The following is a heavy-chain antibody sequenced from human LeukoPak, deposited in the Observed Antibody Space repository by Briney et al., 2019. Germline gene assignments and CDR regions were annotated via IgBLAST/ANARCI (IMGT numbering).Heavy chain of an antibody. CDR2: INDTGNT. V-gene: IGHV4-34*01. D-gene: IGHD3-9*01. Sequence: SETLSLTCAVYGGSFSGYYWSWIRQPPGKGLEWIGEINDTGNTNYNPSLKSRLTISVDTSKNQFSLKLSSVTAADTAVYYCAGRYGYYYYYYMDVWGKGTTVTVSS. J-gene: IGHJ6*03. CDR3: AGRYGYYYYYYMDV. CDR1: GGSFSGYY.